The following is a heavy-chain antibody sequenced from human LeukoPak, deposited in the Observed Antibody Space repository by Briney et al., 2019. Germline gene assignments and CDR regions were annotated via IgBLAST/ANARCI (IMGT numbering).Heavy chain of an antibody. D-gene: IGHD2-2*02. V-gene: IGHV1-2*02. CDR3: ARVGGGYCSSTSCYTWDY. CDR1: GYTFTGYY. J-gene: IGHJ4*02. CDR2: INPNSGGT. Sequence: ASVKVSCTASGYTFTGYYMHWVRHAPGQGLEWMGWINPNSGGTNYAQKFQGRVTMTRDTSISTAYMELSRLRSDDTAVYYCARVGGGYCSSTSCYTWDYWGQGTLVTVSS.